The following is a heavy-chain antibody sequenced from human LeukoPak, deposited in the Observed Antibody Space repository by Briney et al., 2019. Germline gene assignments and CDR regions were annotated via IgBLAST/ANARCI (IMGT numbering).Heavy chain of an antibody. CDR1: GFTFRTYT. J-gene: IGHJ4*02. V-gene: IGHV3-30-3*01. CDR2: ISHDETHK. CDR3: AVDFVDGTPDYFDY. D-gene: IGHD1-7*01. Sequence: PGRSLRLSCAASGFTFRTYTMHWVRQAPGKGLEWVAVISHDETHKYYSDSVKGRFTISRDNSKSALYLQMDGLRGDDSAVYYCAVDFVDGTPDYFDYWGRGTLVTVSS.